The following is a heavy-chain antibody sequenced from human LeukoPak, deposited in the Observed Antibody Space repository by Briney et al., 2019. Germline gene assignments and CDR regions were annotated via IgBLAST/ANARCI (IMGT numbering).Heavy chain of an antibody. D-gene: IGHD3-22*01. V-gene: IGHV3-30*04. CDR3: ETHYYDSSGYLSPDY. Sequence: PGGSLRLSCAASGFIFSNYAMHWVRQAPGKGLEWVSVISYDGSNKYYIDSVKGRFTISRDNSQNTLYLQMNSLRADDTAVYYCETHYYDSSGYLSPDYWGQGTLVTVSS. CDR1: GFIFSNYA. J-gene: IGHJ4*02. CDR2: ISYDGSNK.